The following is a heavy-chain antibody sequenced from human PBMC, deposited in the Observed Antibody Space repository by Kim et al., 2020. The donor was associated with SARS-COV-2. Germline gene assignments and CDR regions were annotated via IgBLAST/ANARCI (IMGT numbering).Heavy chain of an antibody. V-gene: IGHV4-31*03. CDR3: ARDRSYGDPGLFDY. CDR1: GGSISSGGYY. J-gene: IGHJ4*02. Sequence: SETLSLTCTVSGGSISSGGYYWSWIRQHPGKGLEWIGYIYYIGSTYYNPSLKSRVTISVDTSKNQFSLKLSSVTAADTAVYYCARDRSYGDPGLFDYWGQGTLVTVSS. CDR2: IYYIGST. D-gene: IGHD4-17*01.